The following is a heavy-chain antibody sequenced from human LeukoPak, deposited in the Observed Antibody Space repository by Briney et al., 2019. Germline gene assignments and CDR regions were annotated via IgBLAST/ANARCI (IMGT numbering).Heavy chain of an antibody. CDR3: ARVAGYSSSLIDY. CDR2: INPNSGGT. Sequence: ASVKVSCKASGYTFTGYYMHWVRQAPGQGLEWMGWINPNSGGTNYAQKFQGRVTMTRDTSISTAYMELSRLRSDDTAVYYCARVAGYSSSLIDYWGQGTLVTVSS. V-gene: IGHV1-2*02. D-gene: IGHD6-13*01. J-gene: IGHJ4*02. CDR1: GYTFTGYY.